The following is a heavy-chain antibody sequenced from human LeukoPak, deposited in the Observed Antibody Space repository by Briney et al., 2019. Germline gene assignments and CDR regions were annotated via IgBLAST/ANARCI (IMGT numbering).Heavy chain of an antibody. CDR1: GFTFSSYA. J-gene: IGHJ4*02. V-gene: IGHV3-23*01. Sequence: GGSLRLSCAASGFTFSSYAMSWVRQAPGKGLEWVSAISGSGGSTYYADSVKGRFTISRDNSKNTLYLQMNSLRAEDTAVYYCAKGSFITMIVVVSLDYWGQGTLVTVSS. D-gene: IGHD3-22*01. CDR2: ISGSGGST. CDR3: AKGSFITMIVVVSLDY.